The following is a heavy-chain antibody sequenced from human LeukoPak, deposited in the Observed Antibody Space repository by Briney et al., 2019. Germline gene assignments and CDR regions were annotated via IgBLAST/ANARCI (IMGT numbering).Heavy chain of an antibody. D-gene: IGHD5-18*01. CDR1: GYTFTTYA. J-gene: IGHJ4*02. Sequence: GESLKISCKGSGYTFTTYAIHWVRQAPGQRLEWMGWINAGNGNTKNSQEFQGRVTITSDTNTSTAHMELRSLRPDDPVVAYYARRDDTADLDGDYWGKGTLVTVSS. V-gene: IGHV1-3*01. CDR2: INAGNGNT. CDR3: ARRDDTADLDGDY.